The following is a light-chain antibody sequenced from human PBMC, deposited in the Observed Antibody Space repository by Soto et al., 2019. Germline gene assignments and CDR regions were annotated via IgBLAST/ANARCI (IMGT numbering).Light chain of an antibody. CDR1: QSVSSSY. Sequence: EIVLTQSPGTLSLSPGERATLSCRAGQSVSSSYLAWYQQKPGQAPRLLIYGASSRATGIPDRFSGSGSETDFTLTISRLEPEDFAVYYCQQYGSSPRTFGQGTKVEIK. CDR3: QQYGSSPRT. CDR2: GAS. V-gene: IGKV3-20*01. J-gene: IGKJ1*01.